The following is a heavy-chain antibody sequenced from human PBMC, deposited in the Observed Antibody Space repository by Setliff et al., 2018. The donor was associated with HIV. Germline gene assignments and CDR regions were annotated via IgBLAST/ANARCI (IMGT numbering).Heavy chain of an antibody. CDR2: IYYSGSV. J-gene: IGHJ3*01. V-gene: IGHV4-39*01. CDR3: ARVQMAYAAFDV. D-gene: IGHD4-17*01. CDR1: GGSISSSSDY. Sequence: SETLSLTCSVSGGSISSSSDYWVWIRQPPGKGLEWIGSIYYSGSVYYNPSLQSRVTISVDTPSNQFSLKLSSVTAADTALYYCARVQMAYAAFDVWGQGTMVTVSS.